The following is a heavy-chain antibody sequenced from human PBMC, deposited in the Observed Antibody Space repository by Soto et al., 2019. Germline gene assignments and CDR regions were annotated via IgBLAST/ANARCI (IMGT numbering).Heavy chain of an antibody. CDR1: GFTFSSYG. Sequence: GGSLRLSCAASGFTFSSYGMHWVRQAPGKGLEWVAVISYDGSNKYYADSVKGRFTISRDNSKNTLYLQMNSLRAEDTAVYYCAKDGYLQRFGELLYYFDYWGQGTLVTVSS. CDR2: ISYDGSNK. J-gene: IGHJ4*02. CDR3: AKDGYLQRFGELLYYFDY. D-gene: IGHD3-10*01. V-gene: IGHV3-30*18.